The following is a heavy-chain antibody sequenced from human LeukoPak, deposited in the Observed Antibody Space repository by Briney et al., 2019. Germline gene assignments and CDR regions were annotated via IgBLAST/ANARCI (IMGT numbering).Heavy chain of an antibody. CDR3: ARDLDSYGYVEKGQGY. J-gene: IGHJ4*02. Sequence: PGGSLRLSCAASGFTFSSYEMNWVRQAPGKGLEWVSYIYTSASYIYYADSVKGRFIISRDNAKNTLYLQMNSLRAEDTAVYYCARDLDSYGYVEKGQGYWGQGTLVTVSS. D-gene: IGHD5-18*01. V-gene: IGHV3-48*03. CDR2: IYTSASYI. CDR1: GFTFSSYE.